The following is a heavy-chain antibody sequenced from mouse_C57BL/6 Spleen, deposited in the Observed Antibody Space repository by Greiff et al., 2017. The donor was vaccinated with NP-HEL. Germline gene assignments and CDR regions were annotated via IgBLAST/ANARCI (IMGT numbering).Heavy chain of an antibody. Sequence: VQLQQPGAELVKPGASVKMSCKASGYTFTSYWITWVKQRPGQGLEWIGDIYPGSGSTNYNEKFKSKATLTVDTSSSTAYMQLSSLTSEDSAVYYCARKEITTGAMDYWGQGTSVTVSS. CDR3: ARKEITTGAMDY. V-gene: IGHV1-55*01. CDR1: GYTFTSYW. D-gene: IGHD1-1*01. J-gene: IGHJ4*01. CDR2: IYPGSGST.